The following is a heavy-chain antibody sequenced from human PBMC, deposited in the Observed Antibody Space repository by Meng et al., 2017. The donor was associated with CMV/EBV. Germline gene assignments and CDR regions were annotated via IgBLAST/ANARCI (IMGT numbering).Heavy chain of an antibody. CDR2: IYYSGST. V-gene: IGHV4-39*07. Sequence: LHHPDSDPDXVTPSEPLSXPCTVSGGSISSSSDYWGWIRQPPGKGLEWIGSIYYSGSTYYNPSLKSRVTISVDTSKNQFSLKLSSVTAADTAVYYCARGVVTMIVVYDPWGQGTLVTVSS. D-gene: IGHD3-22*01. J-gene: IGHJ5*02. CDR3: ARGVVTMIVVYDP. CDR1: GGSISSSSDY.